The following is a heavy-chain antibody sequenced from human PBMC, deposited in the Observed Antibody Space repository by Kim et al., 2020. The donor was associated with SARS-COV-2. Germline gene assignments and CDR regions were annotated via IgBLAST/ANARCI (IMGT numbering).Heavy chain of an antibody. CDR3: VRDLEWLLYDY. Sequence: TTAYEDAVKGRFTISRENAETTMDLQMNSLSGEDTAVYYCVRDLEWLLYDYWGQGTLLTVSS. V-gene: IGHV3-74*01. D-gene: IGHD3-3*01. J-gene: IGHJ4*02. CDR2: TT.